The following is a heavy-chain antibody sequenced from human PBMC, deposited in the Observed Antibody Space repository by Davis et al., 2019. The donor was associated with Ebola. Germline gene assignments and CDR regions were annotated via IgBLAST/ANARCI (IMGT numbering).Heavy chain of an antibody. V-gene: IGHV4-4*07. Sequence: PSETLSLTCTVSGGSISSYYWSWIRQPAGKGLEWIGRIYTSGSTNYNPSLKSRVTMSVDTSKNQFSLKLSSVTAADTAVYYCARSRKLYCGGDCYVFDYWGQGTLVTVSS. D-gene: IGHD2-21*02. CDR2: IYTSGST. J-gene: IGHJ4*02. CDR1: GGSISSYY. CDR3: ARSRKLYCGGDCYVFDY.